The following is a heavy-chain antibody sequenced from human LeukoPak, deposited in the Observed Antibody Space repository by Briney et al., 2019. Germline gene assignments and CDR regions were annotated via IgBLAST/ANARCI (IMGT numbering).Heavy chain of an antibody. D-gene: IGHD6-13*01. CDR1: GGSISSHY. CDR2: IYYSGST. Sequence: SETLSLTCTVSGGSISSHYWSWIRQPPGKGLEWIGYIYYSGSTNYNPSLKSRVTISVDTSKNQFSLKLSSVTAADTAVYYCATHSSNFDYWGQGTLVTVSS. CDR3: ATHSSNFDY. V-gene: IGHV4-59*11. J-gene: IGHJ4*02.